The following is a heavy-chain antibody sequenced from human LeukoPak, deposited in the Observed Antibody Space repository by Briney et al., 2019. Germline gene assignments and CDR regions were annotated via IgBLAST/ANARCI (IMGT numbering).Heavy chain of an antibody. CDR3: ARGYIVVVVAATGNWFDP. J-gene: IGHJ5*02. CDR2: IYYSGST. CDR1: GGSISSYY. Sequence: PSETLSLTRTVSGGSISSYYWSWIRQPPGKGLEWIGYIYYSGSTNYNPSLKSRVTISVDTSKNQFSLKLSSVTAADTAVYYCARGYIVVVVAATGNWFDPWGQGTLVTVSS. D-gene: IGHD2-15*01. V-gene: IGHV4-59*12.